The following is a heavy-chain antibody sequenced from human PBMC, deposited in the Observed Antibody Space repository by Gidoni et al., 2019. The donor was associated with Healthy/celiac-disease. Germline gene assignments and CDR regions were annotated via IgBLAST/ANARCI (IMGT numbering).Heavy chain of an antibody. CDR1: GSTFHGYY. V-gene: IGHV1-2*02. J-gene: IGHJ4*02. Sequence: QVQLVQSGAEVKKPGASVKVSCRASGSTFHGYYTHWVRQAPGQGLEWMGWINPNSGGTNYAQKFQGRVTMTRDTSISTAYMELSRLRSDDTAVYYCAGDGDLAAAGDYWGQGTLVTVSS. CDR3: AGDGDLAAAGDY. D-gene: IGHD6-13*01. CDR2: INPNSGGT.